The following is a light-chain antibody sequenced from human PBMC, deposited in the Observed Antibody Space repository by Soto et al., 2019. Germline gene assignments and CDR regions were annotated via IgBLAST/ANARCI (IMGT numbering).Light chain of an antibody. Sequence: QSVLTQPASVSGSPGRSITISCAGTMRDLGAYNLVSWYQQHPGRAPQLIIYEVRNRPSGISFRFSGSKSGNTASLTISGLQAEDEADYYCSSYSCKSSLIFGGGTKLTVL. CDR3: SSYSCKSSLI. CDR1: MRDLGAYNL. CDR2: EVR. J-gene: IGLJ2*01. V-gene: IGLV2-14*01.